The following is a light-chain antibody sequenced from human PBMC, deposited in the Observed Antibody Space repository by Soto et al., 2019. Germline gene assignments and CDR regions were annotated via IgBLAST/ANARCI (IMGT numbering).Light chain of an antibody. Sequence: QLVLTQSSSASASLGSSVKLTCILSSGHSTYIIAWHQQQPGKAPRFLMTLDRSGSYNRGSGVPDRFSGSSSGADRYLTISNLQFEDEGDYYCETWYTNTHKVFGGGTKLTVL. CDR2: LDRSGSY. CDR3: ETWYTNTHKV. V-gene: IGLV4-60*02. CDR1: SGHSTYI. J-gene: IGLJ3*02.